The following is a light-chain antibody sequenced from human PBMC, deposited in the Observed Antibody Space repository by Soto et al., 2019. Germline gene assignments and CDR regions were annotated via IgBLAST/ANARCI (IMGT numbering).Light chain of an antibody. CDR1: RTIDTY. V-gene: IGKV3-15*01. Sequence: DIGMTQSPAFVSASLGERVTLSCSASRTIDTYLAWFQHRLGQPPRLLIFGASVRAPGVPPRFSGGGSGTEFTLTIKSMRSEDFAVYFCQQYDAWPPGTLGGGKTVEI. CDR2: GAS. CDR3: QQYDAWPPGT. J-gene: IGKJ4*01.